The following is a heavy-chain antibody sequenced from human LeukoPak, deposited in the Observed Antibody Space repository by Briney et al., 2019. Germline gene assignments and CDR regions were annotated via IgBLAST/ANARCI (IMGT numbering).Heavy chain of an antibody. D-gene: IGHD1/OR15-1a*01. CDR1: GLTLSGYW. V-gene: IGHV3-74*01. CDR3: STVEHF. CDR2: IDSDGSGT. Sequence: GGSLRLSCSASGLTLSGYWMHWVRQVPGKGLVWVSRIDSDGSGTSYADSVKGRFTISRDDVKNMLYLQMNSLRVEDTGLYYCSTVEHFWGQGTLVTVSS. J-gene: IGHJ4*02.